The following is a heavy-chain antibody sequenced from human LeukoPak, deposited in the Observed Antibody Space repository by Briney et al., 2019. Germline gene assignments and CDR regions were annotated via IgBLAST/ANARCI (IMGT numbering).Heavy chain of an antibody. CDR2: ISGSGGST. Sequence: TGGSLRLSCAASGFTFSSYAMSWVRQAPGKGLEWVSAISGSGGSTYYADSVKGRFTISRDNSKNTLYQQMNSLRAEGTAVYYCANPLQVGASFDYWGQGTLVTVSS. J-gene: IGHJ4*02. CDR3: ANPLQVGASFDY. D-gene: IGHD1-26*01. CDR1: GFTFSSYA. V-gene: IGHV3-23*01.